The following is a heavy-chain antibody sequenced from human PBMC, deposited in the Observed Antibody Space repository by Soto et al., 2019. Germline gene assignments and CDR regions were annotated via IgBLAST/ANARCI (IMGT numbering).Heavy chain of an antibody. J-gene: IGHJ5*02. Sequence: SETLSLTCTASGGSITDYSWVWIRQPAGKGLEWIGRIFSSGSTNYNPSLKGRITMSLDTSKNQFSLKLNSATATDTAVYFCARDQGVVVTADNWFDPWGQGILVTVSS. CDR1: GGSITDYS. CDR3: ARDQGVVVTADNWFDP. V-gene: IGHV4-4*07. CDR2: IFSSGST. D-gene: IGHD2-21*02.